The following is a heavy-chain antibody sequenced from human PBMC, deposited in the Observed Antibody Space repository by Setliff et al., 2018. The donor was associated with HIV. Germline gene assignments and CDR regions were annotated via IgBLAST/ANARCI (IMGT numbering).Heavy chain of an antibody. CDR2: SYHSGST. CDR3: ARVSIGGYLEY. Sequence: LVNPTQTLTLTCTFSGFSLNTVGMCVSWIRQPPGKGLEWIGFSYHSGSTKYNPSLKSRVTISVDTSQNKFSLKLTSVTAADTAVYYCARVSIGGYLEYWGQGTLVTVS. CDR1: GFSLNTVGMC. J-gene: IGHJ4*02. V-gene: IGHV4-61*08. D-gene: IGHD3-22*01.